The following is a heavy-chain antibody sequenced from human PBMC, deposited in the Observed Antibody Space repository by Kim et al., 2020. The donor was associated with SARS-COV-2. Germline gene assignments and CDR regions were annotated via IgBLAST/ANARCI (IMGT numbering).Heavy chain of an antibody. Sequence: GGSLRLSCAASGFIFSRYWMTWVRQTPGKGLEWVANIKEDGSERYHVDSVKGRFTLSRDNSKNSLYLQMNSLRAEDAAVYYCARGVKPYFFDYGGEGTVVTVSS. CDR1: GFIFSRYW. V-gene: IGHV3-7*01. CDR3: ARGVKPYFFDY. J-gene: IGHJ4*02. D-gene: IGHD3-10*01. CDR2: IKEDGSER.